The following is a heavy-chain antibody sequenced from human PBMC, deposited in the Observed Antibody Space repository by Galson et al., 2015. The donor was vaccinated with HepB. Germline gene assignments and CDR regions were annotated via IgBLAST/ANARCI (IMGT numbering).Heavy chain of an antibody. D-gene: IGHD5-12*01. CDR2: MRFDGSYK. CDR1: GLSLSNYD. V-gene: IGHV3-30*02. CDR3: AKLSIEWRRFAYNDY. Sequence: SLRLSCAASGLSLSNYDMHWVRQAPGKGLEWVAFMRFDGSYKFYAESVKGRFTVSRDNSKNTLFLQMNSLRPEDTAVYYCAKLSIEWRRFAYNDYWGQGTLVAVSS. J-gene: IGHJ4*02.